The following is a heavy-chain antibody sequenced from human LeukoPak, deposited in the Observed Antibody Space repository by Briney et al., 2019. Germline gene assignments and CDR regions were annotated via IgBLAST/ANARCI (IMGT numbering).Heavy chain of an antibody. CDR3: ARGRPPRYYYGSGSYYKWLDP. V-gene: IGHV4-4*02. Sequence: SGTLSLTCAVSGGSISSGSWWGWIRQPPGKGLEWIGEIHHSGSTNYNPSLKSRVTISVDTSKNQFSLKLSSVTAADTAVYYCARGRPPRYYYGSGSYYKWLDPWGQGTLVTVSS. CDR1: GGSISSGSW. CDR2: IHHSGST. D-gene: IGHD3-10*01. J-gene: IGHJ5*02.